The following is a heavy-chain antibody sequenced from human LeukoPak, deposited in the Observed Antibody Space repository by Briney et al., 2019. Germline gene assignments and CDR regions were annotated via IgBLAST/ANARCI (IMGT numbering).Heavy chain of an antibody. CDR1: GYSISSGYY. CDR2: IYHSGTT. CDR3: ARMYSSSLYLNY. J-gene: IGHJ4*02. Sequence: SETLSLTCAVSGYSISSGYYWDWIRQPPGKGLEWIGTIYHSGTTYYNPSLKSRVTISVDTSKNQFSLKLSSVTAADTAVYYCARMYSSSLYLNYWGQGTLVTVSS. D-gene: IGHD6-13*01. V-gene: IGHV4-38-2*01.